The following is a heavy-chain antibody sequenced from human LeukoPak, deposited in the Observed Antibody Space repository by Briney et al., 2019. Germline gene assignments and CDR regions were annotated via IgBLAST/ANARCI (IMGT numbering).Heavy chain of an antibody. CDR1: GYTFTGYY. J-gene: IGHJ6*02. D-gene: IGHD3/OR15-3a*01. V-gene: IGHV1-2*02. Sequence: ASVKVSCKASGYTFTGYYMHWVREAPGQGLEWMGWINPNSGGTNYAQKFQGRVTMTRDTSISTAYMELSRLRSDDTAVYYCARWTRYYYYGMDVWGQGTTVTVSS. CDR2: INPNSGGT. CDR3: ARWTRYYYYGMDV.